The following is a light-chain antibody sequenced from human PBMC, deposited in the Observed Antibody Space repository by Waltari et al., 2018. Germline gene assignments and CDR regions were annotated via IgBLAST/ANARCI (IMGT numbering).Light chain of an antibody. V-gene: IGLV2-14*01. Sequence: QSALTQPASVSGSPGQSSTISCTGTSSDVGGYNYVSWYQQHPGKAPKLMIYEVSNRPSGVSNRFSGSKSGNTASLTISGLQAEDEADYYCSSYTSSSTLVFVTGTKVTVL. J-gene: IGLJ1*01. CDR3: SSYTSSSTLV. CDR1: SSDVGGYNY. CDR2: EVS.